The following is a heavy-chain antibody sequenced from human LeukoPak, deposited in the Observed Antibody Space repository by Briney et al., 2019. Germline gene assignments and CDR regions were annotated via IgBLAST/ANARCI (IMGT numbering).Heavy chain of an antibody. CDR2: ISSSGSAI. V-gene: IGHV3-11*04. J-gene: IGHJ3*02. CDR3: ARDHAYAFDI. Sequence: GGSLRLSCAASGFTFRDYYMSWIRQAPGKGLEWVSYISSSGSAIFYADSVKGRFTISRDNAKNSLFLQMNSLRAEDTAVYYCARDHAYAFDIWGQGTLVTVSS. D-gene: IGHD2-2*01. CDR1: GFTFRDYY.